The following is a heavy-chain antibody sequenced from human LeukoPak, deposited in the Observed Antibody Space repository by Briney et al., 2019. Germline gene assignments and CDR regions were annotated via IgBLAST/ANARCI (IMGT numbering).Heavy chain of an antibody. CDR2: ISSSSSYI. V-gene: IGHV3-21*01. CDR3: ARDPSSVAEAYYYHGMDV. D-gene: IGHD6-19*01. J-gene: IGHJ6*02. Sequence: PGGSLRLSCAASGFTFSSYSMNWVRQAPGKGLEWVSSISSSSSYIYYADSVKGRFTIPRDNAKNSLYLQMNSLRAEDTAVYYCARDPSSVAEAYYYHGMDVWGQGTTVTVSS. CDR1: GFTFSSYS.